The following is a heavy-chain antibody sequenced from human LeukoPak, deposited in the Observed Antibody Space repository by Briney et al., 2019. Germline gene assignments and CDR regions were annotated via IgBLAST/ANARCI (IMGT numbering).Heavy chain of an antibody. Sequence: SGTLSLTCTVSGGSISSYYWSWIRQPPGKGLEWIGYIYYSGSTNYNPSLKSRVTISVDTSKNQFSLKLSSVTAADTAVYYCARHGRSSGWYRPGGTFDYWGQGTLVTVSS. V-gene: IGHV4-59*08. D-gene: IGHD6-19*01. CDR2: IYYSGST. CDR1: GGSISSYY. CDR3: ARHGRSSGWYRPGGTFDY. J-gene: IGHJ4*02.